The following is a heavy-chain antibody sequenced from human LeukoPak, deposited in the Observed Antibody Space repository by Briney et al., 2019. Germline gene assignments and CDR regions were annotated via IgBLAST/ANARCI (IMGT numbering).Heavy chain of an antibody. CDR3: ARDQGLADYYFDY. J-gene: IGHJ4*02. CDR1: GGTFSSYA. Sequence: ASVKVSCKAPGGTFSSYAISWVRQAPGQGLEWMGRIIPILGIANYAQKFQGRVTITADKSTSTAYMELSSLRSEDTAVYYCARDQGLADYYFDYWGQGTLVTVSS. V-gene: IGHV1-69*04. CDR2: IIPILGIA. D-gene: IGHD6-13*01.